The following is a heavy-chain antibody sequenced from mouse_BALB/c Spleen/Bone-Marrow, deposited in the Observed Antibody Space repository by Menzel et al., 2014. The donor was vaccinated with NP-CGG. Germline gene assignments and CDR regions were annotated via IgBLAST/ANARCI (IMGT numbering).Heavy chain of an antibody. CDR1: GYTFTSYW. V-gene: IGHV1-87*01. Sequence: QVQLKQSGAELARPGASVKLSCKASGYTFTSYWMQWVKQRPGQGLEWIGAIYPGDGDTRYTQKFKGKATSTADKSSSTAYMQLSSLASEDSAVYYCARGDYETWFAYWGQGTLVTVSA. D-gene: IGHD2-4*01. J-gene: IGHJ3*01. CDR3: ARGDYETWFAY. CDR2: IYPGDGDT.